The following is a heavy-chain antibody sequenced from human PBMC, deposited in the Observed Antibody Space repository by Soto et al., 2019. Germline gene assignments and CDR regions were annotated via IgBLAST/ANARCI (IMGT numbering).Heavy chain of an antibody. J-gene: IGHJ4*02. CDR1: GFTFSSYD. CDR3: ARGHCSGGSCQVVPFY. D-gene: IGHD2-15*01. CDR2: IGTAGDT. V-gene: IGHV3-13*01. Sequence: EVQLVESGGGLVQPGGSLRLSCAASGFTFSSYDMHWVRQATGKGLEWVSAIGTAGDTYYPGSVKGRFTISRENAKNSLYLQMNSLRAEDTAVYYCARGHCSGGSCQVVPFYWGQGTLVTVSS.